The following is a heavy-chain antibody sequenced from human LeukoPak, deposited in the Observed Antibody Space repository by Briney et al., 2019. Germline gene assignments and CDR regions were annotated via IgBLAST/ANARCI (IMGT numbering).Heavy chain of an antibody. CDR1: GGTFSSYA. J-gene: IGHJ4*02. Sequence: ASVKVSCKASGGTFSSYAISWVRQALGQGLEWMGGIIPIFGTANYAQKFQGRVTITADESTSTAYMELSSLRSEDTAVYYCASGAGSAMVTTNFDYWGQGTLVTVSS. V-gene: IGHV1-69*13. D-gene: IGHD5-18*01. CDR3: ASGAGSAMVTTNFDY. CDR2: IIPIFGTA.